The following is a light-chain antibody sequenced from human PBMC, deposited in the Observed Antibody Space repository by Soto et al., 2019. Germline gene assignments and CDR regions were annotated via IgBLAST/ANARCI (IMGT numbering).Light chain of an antibody. CDR3: QQYNIWPQT. V-gene: IGKV3-15*01. J-gene: IGKJ1*01. CDR2: GAS. CDR1: QSVSSSY. Sequence: EIVLTQSPPTLSLSPGERATLSCRASQSVSSSYLAWYQQKPGQAPRLLIYGASTRATGIPARFSGSGSGTEFTLTISSLQSEDFAVYFCQQYNIWPQTFGQGTKVDIK.